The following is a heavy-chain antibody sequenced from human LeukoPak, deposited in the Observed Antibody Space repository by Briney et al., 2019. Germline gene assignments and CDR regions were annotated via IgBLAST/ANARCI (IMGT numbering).Heavy chain of an antibody. Sequence: SETLSLTCTVSGGSISSYYWSWIRQPAGKGLEWIGRIYTSGSTNYNPSLKSRVTMSVDTSKNQFSLKLSSVTAADTAVYYCAREDGSWGSRHGLLDYWGQGTLVTVSS. V-gene: IGHV4-4*07. CDR3: AREDGSWGSRHGLLDY. CDR2: IYTSGST. D-gene: IGHD1-26*01. J-gene: IGHJ4*02. CDR1: GGSISSYY.